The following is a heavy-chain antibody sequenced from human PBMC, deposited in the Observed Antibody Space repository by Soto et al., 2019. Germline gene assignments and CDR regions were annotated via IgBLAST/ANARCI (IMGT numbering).Heavy chain of an antibody. D-gene: IGHD2-2*01. CDR2: ISYDGSNK. V-gene: IGHV3-30-3*01. CDR3: ARDSVPAGGFYCYGMDV. Sequence: GGSLRLSCAAAGFTFSSYAMHWVRQAPGKGLEWVAVISYDGSNKYYADSVKGRFTISRDNSKNTLYLQMNGLRAEDTAVYYCARDSVPAGGFYCYGMDVWGQGTTVTVSS. J-gene: IGHJ6*02. CDR1: GFTFSSYA.